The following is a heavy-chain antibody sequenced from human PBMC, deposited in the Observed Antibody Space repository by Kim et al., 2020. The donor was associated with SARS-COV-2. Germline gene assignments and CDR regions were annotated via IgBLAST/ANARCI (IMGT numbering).Heavy chain of an antibody. D-gene: IGHD3-22*01. CDR3: ARGYDSTPLSAFDI. Sequence: AQTLQGRVTMTTDTSTSTAYMELRSLRSDDTAVYYCARGYDSTPLSAFDIWGQGTMVTVSS. J-gene: IGHJ3*02. V-gene: IGHV1-18*01.